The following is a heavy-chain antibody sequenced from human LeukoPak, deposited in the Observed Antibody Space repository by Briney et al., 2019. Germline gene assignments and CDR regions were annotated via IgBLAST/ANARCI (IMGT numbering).Heavy chain of an antibody. CDR3: TTDTRRVVVPK. D-gene: IGHD2-15*01. V-gene: IGHV3-15*01. J-gene: IGHJ4*02. Sequence: GGSLRLSCAASGFSFNDAWMSWVRQAPGKGLEWVGRIKRKTDGGTTDYAAPVKGRFTISRDDSKTSLYPQMNNLKTEDTAVYYCTTDTRRVVVPKWGQGTLVTVSS. CDR1: GFSFNDAW. CDR2: IKRKTDGGTT.